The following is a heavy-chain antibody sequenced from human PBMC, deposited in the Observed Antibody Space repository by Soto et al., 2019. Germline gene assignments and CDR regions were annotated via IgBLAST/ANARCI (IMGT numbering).Heavy chain of an antibody. V-gene: IGHV3-23*01. CDR2: ISGSGGST. J-gene: IGHJ3*02. Sequence: GGSLRLSCAASGFTFSSYAMSWVRQAPGKGLEWVSAISGSGGSTYYADSVKGRFTISRDNSKNTLYLQMNSLRAEDTAEYYCATPLTPPGAFDIWGQGTMVTVSS. CDR1: GFTFSSYA. CDR3: ATPLTPPGAFDI.